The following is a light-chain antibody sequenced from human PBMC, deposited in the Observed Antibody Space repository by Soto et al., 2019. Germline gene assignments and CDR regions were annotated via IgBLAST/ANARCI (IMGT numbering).Light chain of an antibody. J-gene: IGKJ1*01. CDR3: QQYGSPWT. CDR2: GAS. Sequence: EIVLTQSPGTLSLSPGERATLSCRASQSVSSSHLAWYQQKPGQAPTLLIYGASSRATGIPDRFSGSGSGTDFTLTISRLEPEDFAVYYCQQYGSPWTFGQGTK. V-gene: IGKV3-20*01. CDR1: QSVSSSH.